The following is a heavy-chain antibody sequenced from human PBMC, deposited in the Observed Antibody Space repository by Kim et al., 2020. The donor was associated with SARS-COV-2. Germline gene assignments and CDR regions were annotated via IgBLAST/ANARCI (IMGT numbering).Heavy chain of an antibody. V-gene: IGHV4-59*13. Sequence: SETLSLTCTVSGGSISSYYWSWIRQPPGKGLEWIGYIYYSGSTNYNPSLKSRVTISVDTSKNLFSLKLSSVTAADTAVYYCARMYYYDSSVSHFDYWGQGTLVTVSS. CDR3: ARMYYYDSSVSHFDY. D-gene: IGHD3-22*01. CDR1: GGSISSYY. J-gene: IGHJ4*02. CDR2: IYYSGST.